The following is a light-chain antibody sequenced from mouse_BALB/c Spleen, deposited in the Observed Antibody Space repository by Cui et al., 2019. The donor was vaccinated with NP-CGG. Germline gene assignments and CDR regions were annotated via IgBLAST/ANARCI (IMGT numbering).Light chain of an antibody. J-gene: IGLJ1*01. CDR2: GTN. Sequence: QAVVTQESELTTSPGETVTLTCRSSNGAVTTNNYANWVQEKPDHLFTGLIGGTNNRIPGVPARFSGSLIGDKAALTITGAQTEDEAIYFCALWYSNHWVFGGGTKLTVL. CDR1: NGAVTTNNY. CDR3: ALWYSNHWV. V-gene: IGLV1*01.